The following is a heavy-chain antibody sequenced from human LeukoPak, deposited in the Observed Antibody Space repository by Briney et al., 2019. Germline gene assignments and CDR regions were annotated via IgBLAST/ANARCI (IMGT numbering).Heavy chain of an antibody. Sequence: SETLSLTCTVSGGSISTFYWSWLRQPPEKGLEWIGYIYYSGSTNYNPSLKSRVTVSVDTSKNQFSLRLGSVTAADTAVYYCAREDPQTTVPEGLDVWGQGTTVTVSS. V-gene: IGHV4-59*01. D-gene: IGHD4-17*01. CDR2: IYYSGST. J-gene: IGHJ6*02. CDR3: AREDPQTTVPEGLDV. CDR1: GGSISTFY.